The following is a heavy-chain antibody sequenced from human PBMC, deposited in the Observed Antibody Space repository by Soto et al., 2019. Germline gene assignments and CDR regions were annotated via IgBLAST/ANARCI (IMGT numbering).Heavy chain of an antibody. D-gene: IGHD5-18*01. Sequence: QAQLVQSGAEVKKTGASEKVSCKASGYTFYSHSISWVRQAPGQGLEWMGRISADNINTKYAQKFRGRVTMTTDTSTSTVYMELRNLRSDDTAVYYCARCIQEDYYYGMDVWGQGTTVTVSS. CDR1: GYTFYSHS. CDR3: ARCIQEDYYYGMDV. V-gene: IGHV1-18*01. CDR2: ISADNINT. J-gene: IGHJ6*02.